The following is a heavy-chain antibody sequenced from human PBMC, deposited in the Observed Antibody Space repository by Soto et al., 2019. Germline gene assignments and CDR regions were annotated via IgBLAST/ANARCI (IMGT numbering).Heavy chain of an antibody. Sequence: EVQLWESGGGLVQPGGSLRLSCVASGFSFSTFEMSWVRQAPGKGLEWVSVFSGSGDNRQYAVSVKGRFTISKDNSKNTLFLQMNSLRVEDTALYYCVRGGWLDYWGQGALVTVTS. CDR2: FSGSGDNR. J-gene: IGHJ4*02. CDR1: GFSFSTFE. V-gene: IGHV3-23*01. D-gene: IGHD6-19*01. CDR3: VRGGWLDY.